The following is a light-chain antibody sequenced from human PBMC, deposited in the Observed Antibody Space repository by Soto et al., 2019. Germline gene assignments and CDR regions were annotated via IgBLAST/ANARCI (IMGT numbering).Light chain of an antibody. CDR2: AAS. V-gene: IGKV1-8*01. Sequence: AIRMTQSPSSLSASTGDRVTITCRASQGISSYLAWYQQKPGKAPKLLIYAASTLQSGVPSTFSGSGSGTDFALTISSLQPEDFATYYCHQTAANPWTFAQGTKVEIK. CDR3: HQTAANPWT. J-gene: IGKJ1*01. CDR1: QGISSY.